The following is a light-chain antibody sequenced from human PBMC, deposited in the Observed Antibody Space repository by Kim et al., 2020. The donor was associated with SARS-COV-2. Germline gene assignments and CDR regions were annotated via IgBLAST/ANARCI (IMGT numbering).Light chain of an antibody. CDR1: YNDVGSSNL. Sequence: GQSITIACIGTYNDVGSSNLVSWFQQYPGKAPQLIIQEVTKRPSGVSNRFSGSKSGNTASLTISGLQAEDEAVYYCQSSDSSLSGVFGGGTQLTVL. CDR2: EVT. V-gene: IGLV2-23*02. CDR3: QSSDSSLSGV. J-gene: IGLJ3*02.